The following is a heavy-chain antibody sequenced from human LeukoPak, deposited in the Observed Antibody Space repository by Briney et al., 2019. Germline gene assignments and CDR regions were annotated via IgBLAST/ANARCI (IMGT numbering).Heavy chain of an antibody. V-gene: IGHV3-21*01. Sequence: PGGSLRLSCAASGFTFSSYSMNWVRQAPGKGLEWVSSISSSSSYIYYADSVKGRFTISRDNAENSLYLQMNSLRAEDTAVYYCARDPPQEYSSSWYAGDDYWGQGTLVTVSS. CDR2: ISSSSSYI. CDR3: ARDPPQEYSSSWYAGDDY. D-gene: IGHD6-13*01. J-gene: IGHJ4*02. CDR1: GFTFSSYS.